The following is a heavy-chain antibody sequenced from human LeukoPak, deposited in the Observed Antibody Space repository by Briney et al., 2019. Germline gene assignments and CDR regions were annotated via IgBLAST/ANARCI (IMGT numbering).Heavy chain of an antibody. V-gene: IGHV1-2*02. CDR1: GYTFTGYY. Sequence: ASVKVSCKASGYTFTGYYMHWVQQAPGQGLEWMGWINPNSGGTNYAQKFQGRVTMTRDTSISTAYMELSRLRSDDTAVYYCARDRGYCSSTSCPAVLFDYWGQGTLVTVSS. CDR3: ARDRGYCSSTSCPAVLFDY. CDR2: INPNSGGT. D-gene: IGHD2-2*01. J-gene: IGHJ4*02.